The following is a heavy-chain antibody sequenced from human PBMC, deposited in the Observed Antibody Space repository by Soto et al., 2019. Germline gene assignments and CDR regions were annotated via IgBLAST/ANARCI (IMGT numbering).Heavy chain of an antibody. CDR1: GFSFSRHS. CDR2: ISPTSEYI. CDR3: ARENYYADSGFYDY. D-gene: IGHD3-22*01. V-gene: IGHV3-21*01. Sequence: PGGSLRLSCAASGFSFSRHSMNWVRQAPGKGLEWVSSISPTSEYIYHADSVKGRFTISRDNAKNSLYLQMDSLRADDTAVYYCARENYYADSGFYDYWGQGALVTVSS. J-gene: IGHJ4*02.